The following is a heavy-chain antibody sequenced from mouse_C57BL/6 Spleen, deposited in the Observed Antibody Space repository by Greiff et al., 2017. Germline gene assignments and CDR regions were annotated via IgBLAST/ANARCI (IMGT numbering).Heavy chain of an antibody. CDR3: ARSIYYYGSSWT. CDR1: GYSITSGYY. D-gene: IGHD1-1*01. J-gene: IGHJ2*01. V-gene: IGHV3-6*01. Sequence: VQLQQSGPGLVKPSQSLSLTCSVTGYSITSGYYWNWIRQFPGNKLEWMGYISYDGSNNYNPSLKNRISITHDTSKNQFFLKLNSVTAEDTAKYYCARSIYYYGSSWTWGQGTTLTVSS. CDR2: ISYDGSN.